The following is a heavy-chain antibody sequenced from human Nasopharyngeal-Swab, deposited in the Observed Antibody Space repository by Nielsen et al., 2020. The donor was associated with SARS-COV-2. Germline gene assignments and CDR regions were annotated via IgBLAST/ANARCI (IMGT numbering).Heavy chain of an antibody. D-gene: IGHD6-13*01. CDR1: GGTFSSYA. CDR2: IIPIFGTA. J-gene: IGHJ6*02. CDR3: ARYSSSWLHYYGMDV. Sequence: SVKVSCKASGGTFSSYAISWVRQAPGQWLEWMGGIIPIFGTANYAQKFQGRVTITADESTSTAYMELSSLRSEDTAVYYCARYSSSWLHYYGMDVWGQGTTVTVSS. V-gene: IGHV1-69*13.